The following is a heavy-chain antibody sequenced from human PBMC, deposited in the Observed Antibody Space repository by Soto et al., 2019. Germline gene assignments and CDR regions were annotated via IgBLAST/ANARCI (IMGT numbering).Heavy chain of an antibody. Sequence: ASVKVSCKASGGTFSSYAISWVRQAPGQGLEWMGGIIPIFGTANYAQKFQGRVTITADESTSTAYMELSSLRSEDTAVYYCARCVTGYSANYYYYGMDVWGQGTTVTVSS. J-gene: IGHJ6*02. D-gene: IGHD5-18*01. CDR2: IIPIFGTA. V-gene: IGHV1-69*13. CDR3: ARCVTGYSANYYYYGMDV. CDR1: GGTFSSYA.